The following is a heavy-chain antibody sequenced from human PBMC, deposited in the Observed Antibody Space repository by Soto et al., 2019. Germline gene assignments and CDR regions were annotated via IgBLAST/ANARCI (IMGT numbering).Heavy chain of an antibody. CDR3: ASTIPAARGMDV. J-gene: IGHJ6*02. CDR2: IIPILGIA. D-gene: IGHD2-2*01. V-gene: IGHV1-69*02. CDR1: GGTFSSYT. Sequence: QVQLVQSGAEVKKPGSSVKVSCKASGGTFSSYTISWVRQAPGQGLEWMGRIIPILGIANYAQKFQGRVMITAHKSTRTAYMELSSLRSEDTAVYYCASTIPAARGMDVWGQGTTVTVSS.